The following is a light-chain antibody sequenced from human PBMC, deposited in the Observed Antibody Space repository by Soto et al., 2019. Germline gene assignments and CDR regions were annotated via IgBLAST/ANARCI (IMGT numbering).Light chain of an antibody. V-gene: IGKV3-15*01. CDR1: QSVNSN. Sequence: ELVITGSPATLSFSPCYIATLSFMTSQSVNSNLAWYQQKLGQAPRLLIFGASTRASGIPSRFSGSGSGTEFTLTISSLQSEDFAVYYCQQRSNWRITFGQGTRLEI. J-gene: IGKJ5*01. CDR3: QQRSNWRIT. CDR2: GAS.